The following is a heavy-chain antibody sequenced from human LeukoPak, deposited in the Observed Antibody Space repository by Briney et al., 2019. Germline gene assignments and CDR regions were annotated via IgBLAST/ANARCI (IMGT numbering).Heavy chain of an antibody. Sequence: SQTLSLTCTVSGGSISSYYWSWIRQPPGKGLEWIGYIYCSGRTKYNPSLKSPLTLSVDTSKNPFSMKLSCLTGAGTALYYCARQLAYWGGDCYNAFDIWGQGRMVTVSS. V-gene: IGHV4-59*08. CDR1: GGSISSYY. J-gene: IGHJ3*02. CDR2: IYCSGRT. CDR3: ARQLAYWGGDCYNAFDI. D-gene: IGHD2-21*02.